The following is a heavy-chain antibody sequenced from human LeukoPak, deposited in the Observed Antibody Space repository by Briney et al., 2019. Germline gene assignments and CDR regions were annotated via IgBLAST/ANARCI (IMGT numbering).Heavy chain of an antibody. CDR2: IYHSGRT. CDR3: ARTLGSGQLGWFDP. D-gene: IGHD2-15*01. Sequence: KPSETLSLTCAVSGYSISSGYYWGWIRQPPGKGLEWIGSIYHSGRTYYNPSLKSRVTISVDTSKNQFSLKLSSVTAADTAVYYCARTLGSGQLGWFDPWGQGTLVTVSS. J-gene: IGHJ5*02. CDR1: GYSISSGYY. V-gene: IGHV4-38-2*01.